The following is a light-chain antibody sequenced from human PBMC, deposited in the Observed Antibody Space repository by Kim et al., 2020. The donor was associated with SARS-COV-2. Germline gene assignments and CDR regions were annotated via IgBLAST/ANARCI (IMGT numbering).Light chain of an antibody. V-gene: IGLV2-14*03. CDR3: SSYTSSSTQV. Sequence: GQSITISCTGTSSDVGGYSYVSWYQQHPGKAPRLMIYDVSNRPPGVSNRFSGSKSGNTASLTISGLQAEDEADYYCSSYTSSSTQVFGTGTKVTVL. CDR1: SSDVGGYSY. CDR2: DVS. J-gene: IGLJ1*01.